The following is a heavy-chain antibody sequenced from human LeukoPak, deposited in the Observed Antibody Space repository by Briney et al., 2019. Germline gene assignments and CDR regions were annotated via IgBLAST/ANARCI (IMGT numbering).Heavy chain of an antibody. Sequence: SQTLSLTCTVSGGSISSGSYFWGWIRQPPGKGLEWIGSIYYSGSTYYNPSLKSRVTISVDTSKNQFSLKLSSVTAADTAVYYCARDQGDYGDYLDAFDIWGQGTMVTVSS. J-gene: IGHJ3*02. CDR2: IYYSGST. CDR1: GGSISSGSYF. CDR3: ARDQGDYGDYLDAFDI. V-gene: IGHV4-39*07. D-gene: IGHD4-17*01.